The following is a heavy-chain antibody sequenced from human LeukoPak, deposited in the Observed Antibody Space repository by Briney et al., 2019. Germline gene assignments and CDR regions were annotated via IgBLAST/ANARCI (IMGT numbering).Heavy chain of an antibody. D-gene: IGHD1-7*01. Sequence: ASVKVSCKASGYTFTSYGISWVRQAPGQGLEWMGWISAYNGNTNYPQKLQGRVTMTTDTSTSTAYMELRSLRSDDTAVYYCARDDPGTHLFDYWGQGTLVTVSS. CDR1: GYTFTSYG. J-gene: IGHJ4*02. V-gene: IGHV1-18*01. CDR3: ARDDPGTHLFDY. CDR2: ISAYNGNT.